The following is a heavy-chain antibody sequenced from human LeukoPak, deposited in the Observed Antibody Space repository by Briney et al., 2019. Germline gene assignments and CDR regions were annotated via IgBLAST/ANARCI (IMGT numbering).Heavy chain of an antibody. CDR1: GYSISSGYY. CDR3: AREWELLGEFDY. D-gene: IGHD1-26*01. V-gene: IGHV4-38-2*01. CDR2: IYHSGST. J-gene: IGHJ4*02. Sequence: SETLSLTCAVSGYSISSGYYWGWIRQPPGKGLEWIGSIYHSGSTYYNPSLKSRVTISVDTSKNQFSLKLSSVTAADTAVYYCAREWELLGEFDYWGQGTLVTVSS.